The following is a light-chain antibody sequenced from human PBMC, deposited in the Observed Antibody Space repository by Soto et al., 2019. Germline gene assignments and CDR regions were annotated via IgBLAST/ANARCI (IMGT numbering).Light chain of an antibody. CDR3: QETSSAPFT. CDR2: DTS. J-gene: IGKJ3*01. CDR1: QNINTY. V-gene: IGKV1-39*01. Sequence: DIQLTQSPSSLSASVGDRVTMTCGASQNINTYLNWYQQKAGKAPKLLIFDTSTLQSGVPSRFSGSGSRTHFTLTISSLQPADCATYYCQETSSAPFTFGPGTTVDI.